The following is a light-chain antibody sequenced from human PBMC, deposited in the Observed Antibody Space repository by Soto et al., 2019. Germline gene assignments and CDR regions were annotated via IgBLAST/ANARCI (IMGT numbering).Light chain of an antibody. V-gene: IGKV1-33*01. J-gene: IGKJ5*01. CDR2: DAS. CDR1: QGIGVS. Sequence: DIQMTQSPSSLSASVGDRVTITCQASQGIGVSLNWYQQKPGKVPQLLIFDASNLETGVPSKFSGSGSGTHFSFTISSLQPEDSAAYFCQQYASLPITFGQGTRLEI. CDR3: QQYASLPIT.